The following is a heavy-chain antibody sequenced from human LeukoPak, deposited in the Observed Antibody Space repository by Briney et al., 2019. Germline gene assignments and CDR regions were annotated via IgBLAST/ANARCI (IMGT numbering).Heavy chain of an antibody. V-gene: IGHV3-23*01. Sequence: EPGGSLRLSCAASGFTFSSYAMSWVRQAPGKGLEWVSAISGSGGSTYYADSVKGRFTISRDTSKNTLYLQMNSLRAEDTAVYYCAKEVGDSSGWSDAFDIWGQGTMVTVSS. CDR1: GFTFSSYA. CDR2: ISGSGGST. J-gene: IGHJ3*02. CDR3: AKEVGDSSGWSDAFDI. D-gene: IGHD6-13*01.